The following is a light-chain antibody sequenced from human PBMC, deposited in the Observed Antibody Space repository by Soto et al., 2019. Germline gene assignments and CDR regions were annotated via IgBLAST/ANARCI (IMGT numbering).Light chain of an antibody. V-gene: IGLV2-8*01. CDR3: SSYTGANTHV. J-gene: IGLJ1*01. Sequence: QSALTQPPSASGSPGQSVTICCSGTNSDVGGYNYVAWYRQYPGTAPKVLIYEVTKRPSGVPDRFSGSKSGNTASLTVSGLQGEDEADYYFSSYTGANTHVFGTGTKLTVL. CDR2: EVT. CDR1: NSDVGGYNY.